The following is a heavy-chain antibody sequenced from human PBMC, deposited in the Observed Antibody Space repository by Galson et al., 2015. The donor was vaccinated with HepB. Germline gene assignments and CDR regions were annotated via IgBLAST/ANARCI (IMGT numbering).Heavy chain of an antibody. Sequence: SLRLSCAASGSILSSYGMHWVRQAPGKGLEWVAVIWYDGSKKYYADSVKGRFTISRDNSKSTLYLQMDSLRVEDTAMFYCARGRGADYGGNTGHFDYWGQGTLVTVSS. CDR2: IWYDGSKK. D-gene: IGHD4-23*01. J-gene: IGHJ4*02. V-gene: IGHV3-33*01. CDR3: ARGRGADYGGNTGHFDY. CDR1: GSILSSYG.